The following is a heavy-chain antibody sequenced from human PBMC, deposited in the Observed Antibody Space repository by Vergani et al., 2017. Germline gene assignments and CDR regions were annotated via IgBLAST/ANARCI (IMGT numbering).Heavy chain of an antibody. CDR3: ARDLGIAAALVY. J-gene: IGHJ4*02. V-gene: IGHV3-33*01. CDR1: GFTFSSYG. D-gene: IGHD6-13*01. CDR2: IWYDGSNK. Sequence: QVQLVESGGGVVQPGRSLRLSCAASGFTFSSYGMHWVRQAPGKGLEWVAVIWYDGSNKYYADSVKGRFTISRDNSKNTLYLQMNSLRAEDTAVYYCARDLGIAAALVYWGQGTLVIVSS.